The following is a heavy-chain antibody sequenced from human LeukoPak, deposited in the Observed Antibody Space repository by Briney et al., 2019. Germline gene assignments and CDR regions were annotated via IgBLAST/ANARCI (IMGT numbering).Heavy chain of an antibody. D-gene: IGHD1-26*01. CDR2: ISGSGGST. V-gene: IGHV3-23*01. CDR3: AKGYRSGSYSPLDY. J-gene: IGHJ4*02. CDR1: GCTFSSYA. Sequence: GGSLRLSCAASGCTFSSYAMSWVRQAPGKGLKWVSAISGSGGSTYYADSVKGRFTISRDNSKNTLYLQMNSLRAEDTAVYYCAKGYRSGSYSPLDYWGQGTLVTVSS.